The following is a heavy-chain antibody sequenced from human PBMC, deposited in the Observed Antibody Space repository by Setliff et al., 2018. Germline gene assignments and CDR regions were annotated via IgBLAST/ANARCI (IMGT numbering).Heavy chain of an antibody. Sequence: SETLSLTCTVSGGSISSYYWIWIRQPPGKGLGWIGYIYSSGRTNYNPSLKSRVTLSVDTSNNQFSLKVSSVTAADTAVYYCARAPPNRYSGSYEYFYMDVWGKGTTVTVSS. CDR3: ARAPPNRYSGSYEYFYMDV. J-gene: IGHJ6*03. CDR2: IYSSGRT. CDR1: GGSISSYY. V-gene: IGHV4-4*08. D-gene: IGHD1-26*01.